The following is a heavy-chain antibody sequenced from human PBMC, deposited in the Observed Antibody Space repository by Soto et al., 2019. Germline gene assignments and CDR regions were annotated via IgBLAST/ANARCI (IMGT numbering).Heavy chain of an antibody. J-gene: IGHJ2*01. V-gene: IGHV1-8*01. CDR3: VRRRIAAAAYYYYYYFDL. D-gene: IGHD6-13*01. CDR1: GYTFTSYD. CDR2: MNPNSGNT. Sequence: QVQLVQSGAEVKKPGASVKVSCKASGYTFTSYDINWVRQATGQGLEWMGWMNPNSGNTGYAQKFQGRVTMTRNTTISTTYKELMSMRSYDTAVDYCVRRRIAAAAYYYYYYFDLWGRGTLVTVSS.